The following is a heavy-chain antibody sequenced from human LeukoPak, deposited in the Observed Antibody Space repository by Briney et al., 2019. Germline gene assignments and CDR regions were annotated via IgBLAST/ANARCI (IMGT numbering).Heavy chain of an antibody. D-gene: IGHD6-6*01. CDR3: AKLVAARPIYYMDV. CDR2: ISGSGGST. V-gene: IGHV3-23*01. J-gene: IGHJ6*03. Sequence: PGGSLRLSCAASGFTFSSYAMSWVRQAPGKGLEWVSAISGSGGSTYYADSVKGRFTISRDNSKNTLYLQMNSLRAEDTAVYYCAKLVAARPIYYMDVWGKGTTVTVSS. CDR1: GFTFSSYA.